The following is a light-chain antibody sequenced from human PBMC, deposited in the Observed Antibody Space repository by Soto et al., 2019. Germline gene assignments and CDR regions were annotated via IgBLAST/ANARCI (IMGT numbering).Light chain of an antibody. J-gene: IGKJ3*01. CDR1: QSVLYSSNNKNY. V-gene: IGKV4-1*01. CDR2: WAS. CDR3: QKYNIVPFT. Sequence: DIVMTQSPDSLAVSLGERATINCKSSQSVLYSSNNKNYLAWYQQKPGQPPKLLIYWASTRESGVPDRFSGSGSGTDFTLTISSLQAEDVAVYYCQKYNIVPFTFGPGTRVDVK.